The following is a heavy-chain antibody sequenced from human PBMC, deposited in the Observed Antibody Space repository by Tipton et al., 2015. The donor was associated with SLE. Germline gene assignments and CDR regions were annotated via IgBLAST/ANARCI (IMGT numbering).Heavy chain of an antibody. J-gene: IGHJ4*02. Sequence: QSGAEVKKPGASVKVSCKASGYTFTSYAISWVRRAPGQGLEWMGGIIPIFGTANYAQKFQGRVTITADESTSTAYMELSSLRSEDTAVYYCASCSSTSCVTPFDYWGQGTLVTVSS. V-gene: IGHV1-69*13. CDR2: IIPIFGTA. D-gene: IGHD2-2*01. CDR1: GYTFTSYA. CDR3: ASCSSTSCVTPFDY.